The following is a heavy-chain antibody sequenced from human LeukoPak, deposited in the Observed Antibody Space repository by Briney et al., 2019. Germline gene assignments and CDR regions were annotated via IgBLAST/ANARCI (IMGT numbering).Heavy chain of an antibody. CDR2: TYHSGST. J-gene: IGHJ3*02. CDR1: GGSISSSYW. Sequence: PSGTLSLTCAVSGGSISSSYWWSWVRQPPGKGLEWIGETYHSGSTYYNPSLKSRITISGDRSKNQFSLKLSSVTAADTAVYYCASYSSRGYNDAFDNWGQGTMVTVSS. D-gene: IGHD1-14*01. V-gene: IGHV4-4*02. CDR3: ASYSSRGYNDAFDN.